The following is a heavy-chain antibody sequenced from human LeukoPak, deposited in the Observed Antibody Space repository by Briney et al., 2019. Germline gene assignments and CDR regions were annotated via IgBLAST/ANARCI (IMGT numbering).Heavy chain of an antibody. J-gene: IGHJ4*02. Sequence: GGSLRLSCAASVFTFSSYGMSWVRQAPGKGLEWVSAISGSGGSTYYADSVKGRFTISRDNSKNTLYLQMNSLRAEDTAVYYCAKAGIAAAGPYFDYWGQGTLVTVSS. D-gene: IGHD6-13*01. V-gene: IGHV3-23*01. CDR1: VFTFSSYG. CDR2: ISGSGGST. CDR3: AKAGIAAAGPYFDY.